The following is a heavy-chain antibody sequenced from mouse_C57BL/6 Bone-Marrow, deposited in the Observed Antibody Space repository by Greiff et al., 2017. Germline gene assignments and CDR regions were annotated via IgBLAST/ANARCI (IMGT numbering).Heavy chain of an antibody. CDR1: GYTFTGYW. CDR3: ARNAYYSNWDY. CDR2: IHPNSGST. D-gene: IGHD2-5*01. V-gene: IGHV1-64*01. Sequence: QVQLQQPGAELVKPGASVKLSCKASGYTFTGYWMHWVKQRPGQGLEWIGMIHPNSGSTNYNEKFKSKATLPVDKTSSTAYMQLSSLTSEDSAVYYWARNAYYSNWDYWGQGTTLTVSS. J-gene: IGHJ2*01.